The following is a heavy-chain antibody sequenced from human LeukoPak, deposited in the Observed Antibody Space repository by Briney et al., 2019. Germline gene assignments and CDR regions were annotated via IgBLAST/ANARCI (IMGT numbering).Heavy chain of an antibody. Sequence: GGSLRLSCAASGFTFSSYSMNWVRQAPGKGLEWVSSISSSSSYIYYADSVKGRFTISRDNAKNSLYLQMNSLRAEDTAVYYCAKVFSSTYYYDSSGLRKGVDYWGQGTLVTVSS. CDR3: AKVFSSTYYYDSSGLRKGVDY. V-gene: IGHV3-21*01. CDR2: ISSSSSYI. J-gene: IGHJ4*02. D-gene: IGHD3-22*01. CDR1: GFTFSSYS.